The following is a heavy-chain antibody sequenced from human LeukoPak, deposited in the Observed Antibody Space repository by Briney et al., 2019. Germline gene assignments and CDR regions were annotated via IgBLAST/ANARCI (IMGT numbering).Heavy chain of an antibody. CDR2: IYGSTSA. CDR1: GFTVSSKY. D-gene: IGHD4-17*01. V-gene: IGHV3-66*01. CDR3: ARLNFGDDY. Sequence: GGSLRLSCAASGFTVSSKYINWVRQAPGKGLEWVSLIYGSTSADYADSVKGRFTISRDNSMNTVYLQMNSLRAEDTAIYYCARLNFGDDYWGQGTLVAVSS. J-gene: IGHJ4*02.